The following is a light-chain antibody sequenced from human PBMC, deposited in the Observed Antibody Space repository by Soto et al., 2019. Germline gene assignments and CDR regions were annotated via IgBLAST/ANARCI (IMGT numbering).Light chain of an antibody. CDR1: QGISSW. J-gene: IGKJ4*01. V-gene: IGKV1D-16*02. Sequence: DIPMTQSPSSLSASVGDRVTITCRARQGISSWLAWNQQKPEKAPKSLISVASSLQTGVPSRFSGSGSGTDLTLTISLQPEDFATYYWQHYENYPLTFGGGTKVEIK. CDR3: QHYENYPLT. CDR2: VAS.